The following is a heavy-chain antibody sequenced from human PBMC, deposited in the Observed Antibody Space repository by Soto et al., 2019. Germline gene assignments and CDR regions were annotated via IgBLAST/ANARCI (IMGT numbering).Heavy chain of an antibody. D-gene: IGHD6-13*01. CDR3: ARSPGGPYSSRWYHFDY. V-gene: IGHV3-53*02. J-gene: IGHJ4*02. CDR2: IYSGGTT. CDR1: GFTVSNYY. Sequence: EVRLVETGGGLIQPGGSLRLSCAASGFTVSNYYMSWVRQAPGKGLEWVSVIYSGGTTYYADSVEGRFTISRDTSKNTLYLQMNSLRADDTAVYYCARSPGGPYSSRWYHFDYWGQGTLVTVSS.